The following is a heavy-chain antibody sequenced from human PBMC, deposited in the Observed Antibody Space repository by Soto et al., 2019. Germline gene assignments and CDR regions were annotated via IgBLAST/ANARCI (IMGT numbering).Heavy chain of an antibody. CDR1: GFTFSSYA. J-gene: IGHJ4*02. Sequence: EVQLLESGGGLVQPGGSLRLSCAASGFTFSSYAMSWVRQAPGKGLEWVSSISGSGSTYADSVKGRFTISRDNSKNTLYLQMNTLRAEDTAVYNCARTQWDLGSLMKRGRFDSWGQGTLVTVSS. V-gene: IGHV3-23*01. CDR2: ISGSGS. CDR3: ARTQWDLGSLMKRGRFDS. D-gene: IGHD1-26*01.